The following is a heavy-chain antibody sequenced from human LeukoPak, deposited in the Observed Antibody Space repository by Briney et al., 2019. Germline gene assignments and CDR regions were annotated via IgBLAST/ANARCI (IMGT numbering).Heavy chain of an antibody. CDR3: ARVPGYCSGGSCYYYYDMDV. J-gene: IGHJ6*02. D-gene: IGHD2-15*01. CDR2: IYTSGST. CDR1: GGSISSGSYY. V-gene: IGHV4-61*09. Sequence: SETLSLTCTVSGGSISSGSYYWSRIRQPAGKGLEWIGHIYTSGSTNYNPSLKSRATISVDTSKNQFSLKLSSVTAADTAVYYCARVPGYCSGGSCYYYYDMDVWGQGTTVTVSS.